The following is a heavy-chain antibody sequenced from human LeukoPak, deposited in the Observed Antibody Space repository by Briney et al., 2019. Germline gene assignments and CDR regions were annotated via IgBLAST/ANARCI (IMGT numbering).Heavy chain of an antibody. D-gene: IGHD6-19*01. CDR2: FYYSGST. Sequence: SETLSLTCTVSGGSISSHYWSWIRQPPGKGLEWIGYFYYSGSTNYNPSLKSRVTISMDTSKNQFSLKLRSVTAADTAVYYCARISHSSGWYNWFDPWGQGTLVTVSS. CDR3: ARISHSSGWYNWFDP. CDR1: GGSISSHY. J-gene: IGHJ5*02. V-gene: IGHV4-59*08.